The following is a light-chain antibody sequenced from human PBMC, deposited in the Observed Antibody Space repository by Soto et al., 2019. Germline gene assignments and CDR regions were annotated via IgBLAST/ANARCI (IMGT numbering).Light chain of an antibody. J-gene: IGLJ2*01. CDR1: SGHSSYI. Sequence: QLVLTQSSSASASLGSSVKLTCTLSSGHSSYIIAWHQQQPGKAPRYLMKLEGGESYTKGSGVPDRFSGSTSGADRYVPISNVQPEDEGDYYCETGDSYTVIFGGGTKLPAL. CDR3: ETGDSYTVI. CDR2: LEGGESY. V-gene: IGLV4-60*03.